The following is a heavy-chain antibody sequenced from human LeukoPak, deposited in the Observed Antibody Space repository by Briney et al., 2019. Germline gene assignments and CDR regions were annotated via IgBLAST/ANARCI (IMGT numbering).Heavy chain of an antibody. D-gene: IGHD3-16*01. J-gene: IGHJ4*02. CDR2: IIPMYRRG. CDR1: GGTFTNYA. Sequence: ASVNVSCKASGGTFTNYAISWVRPAPGQGLEWMGGIIPMYRRGNYAQKFQGRVTITADESTSTVYMELRSLTSEDTAVYYCARGQSSLGSPYYFDYWGQGTLVTVSS. V-gene: IGHV1-69*13. CDR3: ARGQSSLGSPYYFDY.